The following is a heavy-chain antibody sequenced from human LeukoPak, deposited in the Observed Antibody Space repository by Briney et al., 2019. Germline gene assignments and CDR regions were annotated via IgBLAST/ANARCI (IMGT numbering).Heavy chain of an antibody. CDR3: ARAAYSSSWLTTSNDY. V-gene: IGHV1-46*01. J-gene: IGHJ4*02. Sequence: GASVKVSCKASGYTFTNYYMHWVRQAPGQGLEWMGIINPNGGGTTYAQNFQGRVTMTRDTSTSTVYMDLSSLRSEDTAVYYCARAAYSSSWLTTSNDYWGQGTLVTVSS. D-gene: IGHD6-13*01. CDR2: INPNGGGT. CDR1: GYTFTNYY.